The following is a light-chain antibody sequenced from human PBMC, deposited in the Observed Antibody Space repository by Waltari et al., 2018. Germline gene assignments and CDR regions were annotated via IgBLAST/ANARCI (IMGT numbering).Light chain of an antibody. CDR3: QQRGNWPLT. Sequence: EVVLTQSPATLSLSPGERVTLSCRASQSVSTYLAWYQQKPGQAPRLLIYDASHRATGIPARFSGSGSGTDFTLTISSLQPDDFAVYYCQQRGNWPLTFGGGTKVEIK. J-gene: IGKJ4*01. V-gene: IGKV3-11*01. CDR2: DAS. CDR1: QSVSTY.